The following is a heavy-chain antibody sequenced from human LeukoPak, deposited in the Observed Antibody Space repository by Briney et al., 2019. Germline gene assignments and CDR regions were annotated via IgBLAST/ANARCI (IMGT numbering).Heavy chain of an antibody. D-gene: IGHD6-19*01. J-gene: IGHJ4*02. V-gene: IGHV3-21*01. CDR1: GFTFSSYS. Sequence: GGSLRLFCAASGFTFSSYSMNWVRQAPGKGLEWVSSISSSSSYIYYADSVKGRFTISRDNAKNSLYLQMNSMRAEDTAVYYCARAKCSSGWYSDYWGQGTLVTVSS. CDR3: ARAKCSSGWYSDY. CDR2: ISSSSSYI.